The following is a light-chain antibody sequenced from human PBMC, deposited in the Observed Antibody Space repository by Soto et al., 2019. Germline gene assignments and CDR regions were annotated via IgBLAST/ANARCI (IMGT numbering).Light chain of an antibody. CDR3: QVWDSSSDHLVV. CDR2: YDS. Sequence: VLTQPPSVSVAPGKTARITCGGNNIGSKSVHWYQQKPGQAPVLVIYYDSDRPSGIPERFSGSNSGNTATLTISRVEAGDEADYYCQVWDSSSDHLVVFGGGTKLTVL. V-gene: IGLV3-21*04. CDR1: NIGSKS. J-gene: IGLJ2*01.